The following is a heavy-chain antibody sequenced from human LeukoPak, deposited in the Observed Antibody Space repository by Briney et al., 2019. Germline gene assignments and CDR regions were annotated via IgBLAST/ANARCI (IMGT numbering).Heavy chain of an antibody. CDR1: GFTFSSYA. Sequence: GGSLRLSCAASGFTFSSYAMHWVRQAPGKGLEWVAVISYDGSNKYYADSVKGRFTISRDNAKNSLYLQMNSLRAEDTAVYYCARAITAGSGFDYWGQGTLVTVSS. CDR3: ARAITAGSGFDY. J-gene: IGHJ4*02. V-gene: IGHV3-30*04. CDR2: ISYDGSNK. D-gene: IGHD1-20*01.